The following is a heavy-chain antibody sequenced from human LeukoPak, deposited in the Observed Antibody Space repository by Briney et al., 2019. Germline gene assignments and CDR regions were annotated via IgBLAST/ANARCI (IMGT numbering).Heavy chain of an antibody. CDR1: GFTFSSYG. Sequence: GGSLRLSCAASGFTFSSYGMHWVRQAPGKGLEWVAVISYDGSNKYYADSVKGRFTISRDNSKNTPYLQMNSLRAEDTAVYYCAKAGQWLVLEYYFDYWGQGTLVTVSS. J-gene: IGHJ4*02. D-gene: IGHD6-19*01. CDR3: AKAGQWLVLEYYFDY. CDR2: ISYDGSNK. V-gene: IGHV3-30*18.